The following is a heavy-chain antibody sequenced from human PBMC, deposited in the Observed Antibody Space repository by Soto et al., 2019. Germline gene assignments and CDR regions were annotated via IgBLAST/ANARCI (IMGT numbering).Heavy chain of an antibody. CDR3: AKGKLGATRGNPDD. J-gene: IGHJ4*02. D-gene: IGHD1-26*01. CDR1: GFTFSSYG. Sequence: QVQLVESGGGVVQPGRSLRLSCAASGFTFSSYGMHWVRQAPGKGLEWVAVISYDGSNKYYADSVKGRFTISRDNSKNTLYLQMNSLRAEDKAVYYCAKGKLGATRGNPDDWGQGTLVTVSS. CDR2: ISYDGSNK. V-gene: IGHV3-30*18.